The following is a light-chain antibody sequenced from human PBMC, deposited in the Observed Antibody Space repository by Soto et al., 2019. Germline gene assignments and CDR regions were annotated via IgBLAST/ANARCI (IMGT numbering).Light chain of an antibody. V-gene: IGKV1-5*01. CDR1: QSVRNW. Sequence: DIQMTQSPSTLFASVGDRVTITCRASQSVRNWLAWYQQKPGRAPHLLIYDSSTLEPGVPSRFRGSGSGTEFTLTINGLQPDDFATYYCQQYNSYPGTFGGGTKVDIK. CDR3: QQYNSYPGT. J-gene: IGKJ4*01. CDR2: DSS.